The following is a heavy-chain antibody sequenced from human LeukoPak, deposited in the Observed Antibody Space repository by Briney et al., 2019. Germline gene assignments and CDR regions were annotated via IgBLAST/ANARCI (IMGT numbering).Heavy chain of an antibody. D-gene: IGHD2-2*01. J-gene: IGHJ3*02. V-gene: IGHV3-30*02. CDR3: ARDCSSTSCSNDAFDI. CDR1: GFTFSSYG. Sequence: PGGSLRLSCAASGFTFSSYGMHWVRQAPGKGLEWVAFIRYDGSNKYYADSVKGRFTISRDNSKNTLYLQMNSLRAEDTAVYYCARDCSSTSCSNDAFDIWGQGTMVTVSS. CDR2: IRYDGSNK.